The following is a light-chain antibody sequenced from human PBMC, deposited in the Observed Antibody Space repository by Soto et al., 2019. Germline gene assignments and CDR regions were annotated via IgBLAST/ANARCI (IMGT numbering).Light chain of an antibody. J-gene: IGKJ1*01. CDR1: QSISSY. Sequence: DIQMTQSPSSLSASVGDRVTITCRASQSISSYLNWYQQKPGKAPKLLIYAASSLQSGVPSRFSGSGSGTDFTLTISSLQPEDFATYYCQQSYSTTVTFGQGTKVDIX. CDR3: QQSYSTTVT. V-gene: IGKV1-39*01. CDR2: AAS.